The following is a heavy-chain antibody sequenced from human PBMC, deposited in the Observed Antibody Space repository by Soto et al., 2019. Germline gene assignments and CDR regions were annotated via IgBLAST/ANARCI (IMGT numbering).Heavy chain of an antibody. D-gene: IGHD3-3*01. CDR2: INSDGSST. J-gene: IGHJ4*02. V-gene: IGHV3-74*01. CDR3: ARDPATYDFWSGYYSPLIDY. Sequence: PGGSLRLSCAASGFTFSSYWMHWVRQAPGRGLVWVSRINSDGSSTSYADSVKGRFTISRDNAKNTLYLQMNSLRAEDTAVYYCARDPATYDFWSGYYSPLIDYWGQGTLVTVSS. CDR1: GFTFSSYW.